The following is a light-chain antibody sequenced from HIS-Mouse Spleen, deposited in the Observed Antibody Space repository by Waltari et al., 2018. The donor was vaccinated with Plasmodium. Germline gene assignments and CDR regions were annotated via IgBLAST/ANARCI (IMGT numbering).Light chain of an antibody. CDR2: GAS. V-gene: IGKV3-20*01. CDR3: QQYGSSPRT. J-gene: IGKJ1*01. CDR1: QSVSSSD. Sequence: ELVLTQSPGTLSLAPGEKAPLSCRASQSVSSSDLACYQQKPGQAPRLLIYGASSRATGIPDRFSGSGSGTDFTLTISRLEPEDFAVYYCQQYGSSPRTFGQGTKVEIK.